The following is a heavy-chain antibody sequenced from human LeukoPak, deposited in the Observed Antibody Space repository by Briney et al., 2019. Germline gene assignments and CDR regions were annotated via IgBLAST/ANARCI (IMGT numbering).Heavy chain of an antibody. D-gene: IGHD1-1*01. CDR3: ARAWRYYYYYMDV. V-gene: IGHV1-24*01. J-gene: IGHJ6*03. CDR1: GYTLTELS. CDR2: FDPEDGET. Sequence: GASVKVSCKVSGYTLTELSMHWVRQAPGKGLEWMGRFDPEDGETIYAQKFQGRVTMTADTSTDTVYMELSSLRSDDTAVYYCARAWRYYYYYMDVWGKGTTVTISS.